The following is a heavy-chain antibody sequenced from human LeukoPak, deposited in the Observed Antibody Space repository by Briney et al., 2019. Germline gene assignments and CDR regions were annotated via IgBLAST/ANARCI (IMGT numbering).Heavy chain of an antibody. CDR3: ARYFNSNGSSSLRGDY. Sequence: PGGSLRLSCAASGFTFSTYWMMWVRQAPGKGLEWVASIMYEGRQKYYVDSVEGRFTVSRDNAKNSLFLQMNSLRAEETAVYYCARYFNSNGSSSLRGDYWGQGTLVTVSS. CDR1: GFTFSTYW. J-gene: IGHJ4*02. CDR2: IMYEGRQK. D-gene: IGHD3-22*01. V-gene: IGHV3-7*01.